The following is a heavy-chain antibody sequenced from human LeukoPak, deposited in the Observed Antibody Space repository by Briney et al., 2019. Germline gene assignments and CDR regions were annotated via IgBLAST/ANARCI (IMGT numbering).Heavy chain of an antibody. CDR1: GGSLTRYH. D-gene: IGHD1-26*01. Sequence: SETLSLTCTVSGGSLTRYHWGWIRQPPEKGLEWIGYINYSGSTNYSPSLESRVTISLDTSKNQFSLQLSSVTAADTAVYYCARRGVGATTWDAFDIWGQGTLVTVSS. V-gene: IGHV4-59*08. J-gene: IGHJ3*02. CDR3: ARRGVGATTWDAFDI. CDR2: INYSGST.